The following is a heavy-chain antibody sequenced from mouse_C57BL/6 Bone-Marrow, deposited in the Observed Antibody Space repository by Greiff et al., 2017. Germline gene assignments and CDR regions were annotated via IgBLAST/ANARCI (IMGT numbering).Heavy chain of an antibody. CDR3: ARDARGVRVPDWYFDV. Sequence: EVMLVESGGGLVQSGRSLRLSCATSGFTFSDFYMEWVRQAPGKGLEWIAASRNKANDYTTEYSASVKGRFIVSRDTSQSILYLQMNALRAEDTAIYYCARDARGVRVPDWYFDVWGTGTTVTVSS. V-gene: IGHV7-1*01. CDR1: GFTFSDFY. J-gene: IGHJ1*03. D-gene: IGHD2-14*01. CDR2: SRNKANDYTT.